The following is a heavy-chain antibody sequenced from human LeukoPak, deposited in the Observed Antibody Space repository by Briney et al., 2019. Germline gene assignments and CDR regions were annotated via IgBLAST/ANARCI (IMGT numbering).Heavy chain of an antibody. CDR1: GGSISSYY. CDR3: ARQPTSSGRRSFYYYYMDV. J-gene: IGHJ6*03. D-gene: IGHD2-15*01. CDR2: IYYSGST. V-gene: IGHV4-59*08. Sequence: SETLSLTCTVSGGSISSYYWSWIRQPPGKGLEWRGYIYYSGSTNYNPSLKSRVTISVDTSKNQVSLKVSSVTAADTAVYYCARQPTSSGRRSFYYYYMDVWGKGTTVTVSS.